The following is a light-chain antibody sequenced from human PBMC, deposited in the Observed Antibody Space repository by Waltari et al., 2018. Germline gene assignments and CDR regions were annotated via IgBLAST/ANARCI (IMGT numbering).Light chain of an antibody. V-gene: IGKV4-1*01. J-gene: IGKJ1*01. CDR1: QSVLYSSNNKNY. Sequence: DIVMTQSPDSLAVSLGERATINCKSSQSVLYSSNNKNYLAWYQQKPGQPPNLLIYWASTRESGVPDRFSGSGSGTDFTLTISSLQAEDVAVYYCQQYYSTPPKTFGQWTKVEIK. CDR2: WAS. CDR3: QQYYSTPPKT.